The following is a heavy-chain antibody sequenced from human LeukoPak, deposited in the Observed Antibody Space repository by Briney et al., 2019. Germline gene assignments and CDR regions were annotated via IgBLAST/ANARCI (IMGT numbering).Heavy chain of an antibody. CDR1: GYTFTGYY. CDR3: AIHYDFWSGYPDAFDI. J-gene: IGHJ3*02. D-gene: IGHD3-3*01. CDR2: INPNSGGT. V-gene: IGHV1-2*02. Sequence: ASVKVSCKASGYTFTGYYMHWVRQAPGQGLEWMGWINPNSGGTNYAQKFQGRVTMTRDTSISTAYMELSRLRSDDTAAYYCAIHYDFWSGYPDAFDIWGQGTMVTVSS.